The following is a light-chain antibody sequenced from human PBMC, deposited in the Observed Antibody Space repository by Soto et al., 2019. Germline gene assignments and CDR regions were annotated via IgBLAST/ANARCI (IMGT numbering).Light chain of an antibody. CDR1: QSISSW. J-gene: IGKJ1*01. Sequence: DIQMTQSPSTLSGSVGDRVTITCRASQSISSWLAWYQQKPGKAPKLLIYGASSLESGVPSRFSGSGSGTDFSLTISSLHPEDVATYYCQQVDSYPRTFGQGTKVDIK. V-gene: IGKV1-5*01. CDR3: QQVDSYPRT. CDR2: GAS.